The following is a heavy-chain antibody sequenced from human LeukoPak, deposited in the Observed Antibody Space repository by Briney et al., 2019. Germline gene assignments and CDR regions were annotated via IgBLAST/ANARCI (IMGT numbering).Heavy chain of an antibody. J-gene: IGHJ4*02. CDR3: ARDYGYSYGYFDY. D-gene: IGHD5-18*01. Sequence: GGSLRLSCAASGFTFSIYWMSWVRQAPGKGLEYVSAISSNGGSTYYANSVKGRFTISRDNSKNTLYLQMGSLRAEDMAVYYCARDYGYSYGYFDYWGQGTLVTVSS. CDR1: GFTFSIYW. CDR2: ISSNGGST. V-gene: IGHV3-64*01.